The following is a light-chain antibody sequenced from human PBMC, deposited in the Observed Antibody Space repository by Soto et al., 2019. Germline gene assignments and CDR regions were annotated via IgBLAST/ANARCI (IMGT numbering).Light chain of an antibody. CDR2: DAS. Sequence: DIQMTQSPSSLSASVGDRVTITCQASRDSRKYLNWYQQKPGKAPKLLIYDASNLETGVTSRFSGSVSGTDFTFTISSLQSEDIATYYCPQYHTLVSFGGGTKVEI. CDR3: PQYHTLVS. J-gene: IGKJ4*01. V-gene: IGKV1-33*01. CDR1: RDSRKY.